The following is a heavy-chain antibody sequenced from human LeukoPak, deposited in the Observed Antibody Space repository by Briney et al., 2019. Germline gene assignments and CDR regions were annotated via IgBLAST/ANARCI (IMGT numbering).Heavy chain of an antibody. J-gene: IGHJ4*02. D-gene: IGHD3-16*01. CDR1: GGSISSGGYY. V-gene: IGHV4-31*03. CDR3: ARHYGP. Sequence: SQTLSLTCSVSGGSISSGGYYWSWIRQHPGKGLEWIGHTYDRGSTYYNPSFKSRVTISVDTSKNQFSLKLSSVAAADTAVYYCARHYGPWGQGTLVTVSS. CDR2: TYDRGST.